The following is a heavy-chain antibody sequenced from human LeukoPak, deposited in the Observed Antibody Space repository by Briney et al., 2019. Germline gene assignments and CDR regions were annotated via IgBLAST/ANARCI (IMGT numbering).Heavy chain of an antibody. CDR3: ARGYSSGRNLDY. V-gene: IGHV1-2*02. CDR2: INPNSGGT. J-gene: IGHJ4*02. D-gene: IGHD6-19*01. CDR1: GYTFTGYF. Sequence: ASVKVSCKSSGYTFTGYFVHWVRQAPGQGLEWMGWINPNSGGTNYAQKFQGRVTMTRDTSTSTVYMELSSLRSEDTAVYYCARGYSSGRNLDYWGQGTLVTVSS.